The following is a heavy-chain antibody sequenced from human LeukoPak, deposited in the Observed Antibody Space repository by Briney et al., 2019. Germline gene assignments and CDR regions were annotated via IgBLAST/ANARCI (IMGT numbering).Heavy chain of an antibody. CDR3: ARYSSSSGGPSYYLDY. CDR2: ISGDGSGT. V-gene: IGHV3-74*01. D-gene: IGHD6-6*01. Sequence: RGSLRLSCTASGFTLRNYWMHWVRQVPGRGLVWVSRISGDGSGTNYVESVKGRFTIARDNAKNTVYLQFNKLRSQDTAVYFCARYSSSSGGPSYYLDYWGQGTLVTV. CDR1: GFTLRNYW. J-gene: IGHJ4*02.